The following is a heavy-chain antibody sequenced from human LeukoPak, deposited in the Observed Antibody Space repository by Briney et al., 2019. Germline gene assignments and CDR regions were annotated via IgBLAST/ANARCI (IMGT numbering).Heavy chain of an antibody. J-gene: IGHJ3*02. V-gene: IGHV4-59*04. CDR3: ARHFSSYGAFDI. D-gene: IGHD5-18*01. Sequence: SETLSLTCTVSGGSISSYYWSWIRQSPGKGLEWIGNVYYSGSAYYNPSLKSRVTMSVDTSKNQFSLKLSSVTAADTAVYYCARHFSSYGAFDIWGQGTMVTVSS. CDR2: VYYSGSA. CDR1: GGSISSYY.